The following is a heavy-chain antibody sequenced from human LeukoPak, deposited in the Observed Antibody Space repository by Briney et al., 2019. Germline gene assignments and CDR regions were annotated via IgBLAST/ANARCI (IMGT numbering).Heavy chain of an antibody. Sequence: SETLSLTCTVSGESVSSSYWSWNRQPAGKGLQWIGRIYSTGSTYYNPSLKSRVTMSLDTSKNQFSLKVRFLTAADTAVYYCARAPDLSSYDTTGFYYFDYWGQGARVTVSS. CDR1: GESVSSSY. CDR2: IYSTGST. J-gene: IGHJ4*02. CDR3: ARAPDLSSYDTTGFYYFDY. D-gene: IGHD3-22*01. V-gene: IGHV4-4*07.